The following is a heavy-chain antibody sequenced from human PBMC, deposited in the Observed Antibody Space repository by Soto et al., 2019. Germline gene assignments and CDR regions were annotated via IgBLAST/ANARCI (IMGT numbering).Heavy chain of an antibody. Sequence: TLSLTCAVSGASITGADSYWFWIRKPPGKGLAWICYIAYSGDTYYNPSLRSRVTISADRSEXXXXXXXXXXXXADTAVYFCARDFERSAIGPWGQGTSVTV. CDR3: ARDFERSAIGP. J-gene: IGHJ5*02. V-gene: IGHV4-30-4*01. D-gene: IGHD3-3*01. CDR1: GASITGADSY. CDR2: IAYSGDT.